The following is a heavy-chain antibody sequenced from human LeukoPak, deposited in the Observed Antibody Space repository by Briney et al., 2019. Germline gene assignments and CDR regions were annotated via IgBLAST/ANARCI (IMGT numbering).Heavy chain of an antibody. CDR3: ATDLEVQTTQFDY. J-gene: IGHJ4*02. Sequence: ASVKVSCKVSGYTLTELSMHWVRQAPGKGLEWMGGFDPEDGETIYAQKFRGRVTMTEDTSTDTAYMELSSLRSEDTAVYYCATDLEVQTTQFDYWGQGTLVTVSS. V-gene: IGHV1-24*01. CDR2: FDPEDGET. D-gene: IGHD1-1*01. CDR1: GYTLTELS.